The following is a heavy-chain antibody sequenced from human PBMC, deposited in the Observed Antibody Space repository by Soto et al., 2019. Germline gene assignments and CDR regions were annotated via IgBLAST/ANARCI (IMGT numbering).Heavy chain of an antibody. D-gene: IGHD6-13*01. J-gene: IGHJ1*01. CDR1: GYTFTSYY. Sequence: ASLKVDCKTAGYTFTSYYMSCGRHTNGQGLEWIGIINPSGGSISDAQKFQGRVTMTRDTSTSTVYMELSSLRSEDTAVYYCARDNEGIAAPGGLQNWGQGTLVTVS. CDR2: INPSGGSI. CDR3: ARDNEGIAAPGGLQN. V-gene: IGHV1-46*01.